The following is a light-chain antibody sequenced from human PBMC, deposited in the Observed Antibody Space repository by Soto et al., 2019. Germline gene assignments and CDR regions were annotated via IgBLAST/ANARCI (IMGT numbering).Light chain of an antibody. V-gene: IGKV3-15*01. J-gene: IGKJ4*01. CDR1: QSMSSN. CDR2: GAS. Sequence: EVVMTQSPATASVSPGEIATLSWRASQSMSSNLAWYRQTPGRTPRLLMYGASTRATSISDRFRGSWSGTEFNRNISSLQSEDVAVYYCQQYNKLPFTFGGGTKVESK. CDR3: QQYNKLPFT.